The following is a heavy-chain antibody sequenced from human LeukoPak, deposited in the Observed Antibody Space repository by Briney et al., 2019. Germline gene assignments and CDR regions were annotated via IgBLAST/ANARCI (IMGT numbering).Heavy chain of an antibody. CDR3: ARAPFRGYSYYFDY. J-gene: IGHJ4*02. D-gene: IGHD6-13*01. CDR2: IIPIFGTA. CDR1: GYTFTSYG. V-gene: IGHV1-69*13. Sequence: SVKVSCKASGYTFTSYGISWVRQAPGQGLEWMGGIIPIFGTANYAQKFQGRVTITADESTSTAYMELSSLRSEDTAVYYCARAPFRGYSYYFDYWGQGTLVTVSS.